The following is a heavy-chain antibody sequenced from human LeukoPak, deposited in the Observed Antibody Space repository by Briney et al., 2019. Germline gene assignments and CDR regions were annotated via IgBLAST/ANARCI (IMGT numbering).Heavy chain of an antibody. D-gene: IGHD1-26*01. V-gene: IGHV3-23*01. CDR1: EFTFNSYA. J-gene: IGHJ4*02. CDR3: AKKHPISPMVGTTLDS. CDR2: ISGSGDST. Sequence: QPGGSLRLSCAASEFTFNSYAMSWVRQAPGKGLEWVSAISGSGDSTYYADSVKGRFTISRDNSKNTLFLQMNGLRAEDTAVYYCAKKHPISPMVGTTLDSWGQGTLVTVSS.